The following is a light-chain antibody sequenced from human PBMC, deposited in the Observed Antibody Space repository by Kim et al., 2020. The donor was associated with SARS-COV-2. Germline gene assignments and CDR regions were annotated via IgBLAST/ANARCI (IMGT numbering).Light chain of an antibody. CDR1: SNDVGVYNY. CDR2: DVT. CDR3: SSYTGASTVV. J-gene: IGLJ2*01. V-gene: IGLV2-11*03. Sequence: VTISCTRTSNDVGVYNYVSWFQQHPGKDAKLMIYDVTHRPAGVPDRFSGSKSGDTASLTVSGLQAEDKADYLCSSYTGASTVVFGGGTQLTVL.